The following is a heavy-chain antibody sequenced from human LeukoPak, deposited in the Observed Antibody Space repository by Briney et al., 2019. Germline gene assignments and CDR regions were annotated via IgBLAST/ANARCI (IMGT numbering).Heavy chain of an antibody. J-gene: IGHJ6*03. V-gene: IGHV4-34*01. Sequence: SETLSLTCTVSGGSISSYYWSWIRQPPGKGLEWIGEINHSGSTNYNPSLKSRVTISVDTSKNQFSLKLSSVTAADTAVYYCARAYYDSSGYYRRYYYYYMDVWGKGTTVTVSS. CDR2: INHSGST. CDR1: GGSISSYY. CDR3: ARAYYDSSGYYRRYYYYYMDV. D-gene: IGHD3-22*01.